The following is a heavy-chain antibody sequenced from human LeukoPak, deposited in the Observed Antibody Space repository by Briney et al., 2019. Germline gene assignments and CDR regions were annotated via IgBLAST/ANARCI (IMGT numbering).Heavy chain of an antibody. Sequence: PGGSLRLSCAASGFTFSSYAMHWVRQAPGKGLEWVAGISYNGSNEYYSDSVKGRFTITRDNSKNTVFLQMNSLRAEDTGVYHCARDRGGSGFYYFDYWGQGTLVTVSS. V-gene: IGHV3-30-3*01. CDR2: ISYNGSNE. J-gene: IGHJ4*02. CDR1: GFTFSSYA. CDR3: ARDRGGSGFYYFDY. D-gene: IGHD2-15*01.